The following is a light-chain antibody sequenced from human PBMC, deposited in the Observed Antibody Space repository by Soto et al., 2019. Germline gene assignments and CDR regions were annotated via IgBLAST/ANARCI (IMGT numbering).Light chain of an antibody. J-gene: IGLJ1*01. CDR1: SSNIGADYD. Sequence: QSVLTQPPSVSGAPGQRVTISCTGSSSNIGADYDVHWYQHLPGTAPKLLISSNNIRPSGVPDRFSGSKSDTSASLAIAGLQAEDEADYYCQSYDSSLSGCVFGTGTKVTVL. V-gene: IGLV1-40*01. CDR3: QSYDSSLSGCV. CDR2: SNN.